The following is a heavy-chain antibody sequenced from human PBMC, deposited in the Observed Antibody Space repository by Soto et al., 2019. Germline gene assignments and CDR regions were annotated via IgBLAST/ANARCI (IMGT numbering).Heavy chain of an antibody. J-gene: IGHJ4*02. V-gene: IGHV3-48*02. CDR1: GFPFSNYA. CDR2: INSDSTTT. CDR3: AGDLSH. Sequence: DVQLDQSGGGLVQPGGSLRLSCAASGFPFSNYAMHWVRQAPGKGLEWISYINSDSTTTFHADSIKGRLTVSRDNAKNSVYLHMSSLRHDDTAVYYCAGDLSHWGQGTLVTVSS.